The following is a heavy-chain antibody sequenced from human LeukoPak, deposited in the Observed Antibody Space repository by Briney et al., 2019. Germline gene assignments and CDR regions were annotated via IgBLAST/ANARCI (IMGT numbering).Heavy chain of an antibody. CDR2: IKSKSGGATN. Sequence: GGSLRLSCAASGFTFSNTCMTWVRQAPGKGLEWVGLIKSKSGGATNDYATPVKGRFTILIDDSRITLNLQMNSLKTEDTAVYYCTTAASNFDYWCQGTLVTVSS. V-gene: IGHV3-15*01. CDR3: TTAASNFDY. D-gene: IGHD6-25*01. CDR1: GFTFSNTC. J-gene: IGHJ4*02.